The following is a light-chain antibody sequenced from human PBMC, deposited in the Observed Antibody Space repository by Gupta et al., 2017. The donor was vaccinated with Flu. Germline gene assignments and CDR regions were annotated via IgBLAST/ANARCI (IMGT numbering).Light chain of an antibody. CDR1: QDISRL. V-gene: IGKV1-9*01. CDR2: AAS. CDR3: QHLHRDPPLT. Sequence: SFLSASVGDTVTITCRASQDISRLLCCFQQRPGRAPNLLVYAASNLKTGVPTRFSGRGSGTEFTLTITNLQPEDFALYFCQHLHRDPPLTFGRGTKVDLK. J-gene: IGKJ1*01.